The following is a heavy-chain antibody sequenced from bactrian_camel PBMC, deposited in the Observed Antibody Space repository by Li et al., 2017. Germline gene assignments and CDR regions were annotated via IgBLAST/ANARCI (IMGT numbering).Heavy chain of an antibody. J-gene: IGHJ4*01. CDR2: LGDDGST. Sequence: HVQLVESGGGSAQIGGSLRLSCVVSGDHRMVAWFRTAPGTTREGVAGLGDDGSTSYAEFAEGRFTISKDSKNTFYLQMNQLKPEDSAMYYCAARLYLSRDYEYWGQGTQVTVS. V-gene: IGHV3S55*01. CDR3: AARLYLSRDYEY. CDR1: GDHRMV. D-gene: IGHD5*01.